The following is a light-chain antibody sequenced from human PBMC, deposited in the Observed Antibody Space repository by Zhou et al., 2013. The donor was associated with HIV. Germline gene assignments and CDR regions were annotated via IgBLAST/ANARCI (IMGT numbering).Light chain of an antibody. CDR1: QAIDRW. CDR3: QQTNSFPPT. Sequence: DIQMTQSPSSVSASVGDRVTITCRASQAIDRWLTWYQQKPGRAPKLLIFAASTLQSGVPSRFSGSGSGTDYTLTISSLQPEDFAIYYCQQTNSFPPTFGGGTKVEIK. CDR2: AAS. V-gene: IGKV1D-12*01. J-gene: IGKJ4*01.